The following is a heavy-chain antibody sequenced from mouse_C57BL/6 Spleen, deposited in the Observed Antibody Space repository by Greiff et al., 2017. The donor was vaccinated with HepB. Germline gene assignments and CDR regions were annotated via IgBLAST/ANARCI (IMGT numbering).Heavy chain of an antibody. CDR2: ISYDGSN. D-gene: IGHD2-1*01. V-gene: IGHV3-6*01. J-gene: IGHJ2*01. CDR3: AREGYYVGVFDY. CDR1: GYSITSGYY. Sequence: VQLKESGPGLVKPSQSLSLTCSVTGYSITSGYYWNWIRQFPGNKLEWMGYISYDGSNNYNPSLKNRISITRDTSKNQFFLKLNSVTTEDTATYYCAREGYYVGVFDYWGQGTTLTVSS.